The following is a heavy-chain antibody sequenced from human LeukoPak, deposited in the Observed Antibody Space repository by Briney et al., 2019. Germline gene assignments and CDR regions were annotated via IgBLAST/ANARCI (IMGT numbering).Heavy chain of an antibody. Sequence: ASVKVSCKTSGYTFTAYYIHWVRQAPGQGLEWMGWINPNSGVTKNAQKFDRVTMTRDTSISTAYLELGRPRSDDTAVYYCARDPRGTYYSDYWGQGSLVTVSS. CDR1: GYTFTAYY. J-gene: IGHJ4*02. V-gene: IGHV1-2*02. CDR3: ARDPRGTYYSDY. CDR2: INPNSGVT. D-gene: IGHD1-26*01.